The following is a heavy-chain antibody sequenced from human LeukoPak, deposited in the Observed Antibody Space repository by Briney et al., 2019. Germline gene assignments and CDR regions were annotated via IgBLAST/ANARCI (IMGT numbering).Heavy chain of an antibody. Sequence: GASVKVSCKVSGYTLTELSMHWVRQAPGKGLEWMGGFDPEDGETIYAQKFQGRVTMTEDTSTDTAYMELSSLRSEDTAVYYCATLAPTRYSSGWYLSRFDCWGQGTLVTVSS. CDR1: GYTLTELS. D-gene: IGHD6-19*01. CDR2: FDPEDGET. J-gene: IGHJ4*02. V-gene: IGHV1-24*01. CDR3: ATLAPTRYSSGWYLSRFDC.